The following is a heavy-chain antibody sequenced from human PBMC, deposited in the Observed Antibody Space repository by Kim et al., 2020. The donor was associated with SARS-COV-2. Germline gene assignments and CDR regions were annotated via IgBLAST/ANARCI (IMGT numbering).Heavy chain of an antibody. V-gene: IGHV3-33*01. CDR1: GFTFSSYG. CDR3: ARGRGRGADTYYFDY. D-gene: IGHD3-10*01. CDR2: IWYDGSNK. Sequence: GGSLRLSCAASGFTFSSYGMHWVRQAPGKGLEWVAVIWYDGSNKYYADSVKGRFTISRDNSKNTLYLQMNSLRAEDTAVYYCARGRGRGADTYYFDYWGQGTRVTVSS. J-gene: IGHJ4*02.